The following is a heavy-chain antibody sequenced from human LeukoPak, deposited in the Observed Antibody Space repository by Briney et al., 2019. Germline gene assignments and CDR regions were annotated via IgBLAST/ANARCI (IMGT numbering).Heavy chain of an antibody. CDR1: GGSISSGGYY. J-gene: IGHJ4*02. Sequence: SETLSLTCTVSGGSISSGGYYWSWIRQHPGDGLEWIGYIYYSGSTYYNPSLKSRVTISIDTSKNQFSLKLSSVTAADTAVYYCARGSGFCSGGSCLSYFDYWGQGTLVTVSS. CDR3: ARGSGFCSGGSCLSYFDY. CDR2: IYYSGST. D-gene: IGHD2-15*01. V-gene: IGHV4-31*03.